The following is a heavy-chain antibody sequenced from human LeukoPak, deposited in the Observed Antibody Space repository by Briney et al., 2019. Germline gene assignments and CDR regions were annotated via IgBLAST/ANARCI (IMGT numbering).Heavy chain of an antibody. V-gene: IGHV4-34*01. J-gene: IGHJ4*02. CDR2: INHSGST. Sequence: SETLSLTCAVYGGSFSGYYWSWIRQPPGKGLEWIGEINHSGSTNYNPSLKSRVTMSVDTSKNQFSLKLSSVTAADTAVYYCARDHPFAATPVDYWGQGTLVTVSS. CDR3: ARDHPFAATPVDY. D-gene: IGHD2-15*01. CDR1: GGSFSGYY.